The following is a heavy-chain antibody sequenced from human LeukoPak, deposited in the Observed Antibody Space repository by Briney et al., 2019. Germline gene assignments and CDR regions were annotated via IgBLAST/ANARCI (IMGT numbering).Heavy chain of an antibody. D-gene: IGHD6-19*01. Sequence: GGSLRLSCAASGFTFSSYAMSWVRQAPGKGLEWVSAISGSGGSTYYADSVKGRFTISRVNSKNTLYLQMNSLRAEDTAVYYCAKSEQWLVVGYFDYWGQGTLVTVSS. CDR2: ISGSGGST. V-gene: IGHV3-23*01. CDR1: GFTFSSYA. CDR3: AKSEQWLVVGYFDY. J-gene: IGHJ4*02.